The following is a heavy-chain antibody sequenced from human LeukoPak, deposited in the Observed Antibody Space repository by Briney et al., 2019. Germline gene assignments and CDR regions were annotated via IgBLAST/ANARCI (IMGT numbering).Heavy chain of an antibody. CDR1: GLTVSTNY. Sequence: GGSLRLSCAVSGLTVSTNYMNWVRQAPGKGLEWVSVVYSGGITNYADSVKGRFTISRDNSKNTLYLQMNSLRAEDTAVYYCAKDHNRRGLDYWGQGTLVTVSS. CDR2: VYSGGIT. V-gene: IGHV3-53*05. J-gene: IGHJ4*02. CDR3: AKDHNRRGLDY. D-gene: IGHD3-10*01.